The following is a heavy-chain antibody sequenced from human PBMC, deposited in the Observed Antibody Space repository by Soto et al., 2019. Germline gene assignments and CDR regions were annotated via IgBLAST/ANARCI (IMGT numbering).Heavy chain of an antibody. V-gene: IGHV4-59*01. Sequence: SETLSLTCTVSGGSITSSYWSWIRRPPGKGLEWIAYIYDTGISGYTPSTSYNPSLKSRVTMSVDTSKSKFSLKLTSVTAADTAAYYCARGEDAFFYYGLDVWGQGITVTVSS. CDR3: ARGEDAFFYYGLDV. CDR1: GGSITSSY. CDR2: IYDTGISGYTPST. J-gene: IGHJ6*02.